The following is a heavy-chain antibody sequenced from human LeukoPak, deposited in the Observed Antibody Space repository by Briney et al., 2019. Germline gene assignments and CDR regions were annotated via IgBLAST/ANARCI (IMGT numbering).Heavy chain of an antibody. D-gene: IGHD3-3*01. CDR2: IYTGGST. CDR1: GFSINHYY. Sequence: GGSLRLSCAASGFSINHYYMTWIRQTPGKGLDWVSVIYTGGSTNYGDSVKGRFTISRDNSKNTLYLQMNSLRAEDTAVYYCARDPTPYYDFWSGYGAFDPWGQGTLVTVSS. V-gene: IGHV3-53*01. CDR3: ARDPTPYYDFWSGYGAFDP. J-gene: IGHJ5*02.